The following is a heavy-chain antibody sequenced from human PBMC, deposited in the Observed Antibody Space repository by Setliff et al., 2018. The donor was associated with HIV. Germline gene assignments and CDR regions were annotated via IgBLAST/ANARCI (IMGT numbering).Heavy chain of an antibody. Sequence: SETLSLTCTASGGSIRTGTYYWGWIRQPPGKGLEWIGSIYYDGRTFYKPSLESRLTISVDTSKNQFSLRLNSVTAADTAVYFCARGGAVSADFDSWGQGTLVTVSS. CDR1: GGSIRTGTYY. D-gene: IGHD3-16*01. J-gene: IGHJ4*02. V-gene: IGHV4-39*07. CDR2: IYYDGRT. CDR3: ARGGAVSADFDS.